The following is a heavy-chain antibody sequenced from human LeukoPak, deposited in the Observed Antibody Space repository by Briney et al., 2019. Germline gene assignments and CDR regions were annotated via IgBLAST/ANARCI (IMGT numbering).Heavy chain of an antibody. CDR2: IIPIFGTA. D-gene: IGHD4-17*01. J-gene: IGHJ3*02. CDR1: GGTFSSYA. Sequence: ASVKVSCKASGGTFSSYAISWVRQAPGQGLEWMGGIIPIFGTANYAQKFQGRVTITADESTSTAYMELSSLRSEDTAVYYCARCGDYHWADAFDIWGQGTMVTVSS. V-gene: IGHV1-69*13. CDR3: ARCGDYHWADAFDI.